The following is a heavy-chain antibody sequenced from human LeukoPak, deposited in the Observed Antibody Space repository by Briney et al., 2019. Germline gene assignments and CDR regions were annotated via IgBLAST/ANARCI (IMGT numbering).Heavy chain of an antibody. CDR1: GFTFSDEY. D-gene: IGHD3-10*01. Sequence: GSLRLSCAASGFTFSDEYMSWIRQAPGRGLEWVSYISSSGSSIFYADSVKGRFTISRDNAKNSLFLQMSSLRAEDTAVYYCARARGAGPGAHFDYWGQGTLVTVSS. V-gene: IGHV3-11*01. CDR2: ISSSGSSI. J-gene: IGHJ4*02. CDR3: ARARGAGPGAHFDY.